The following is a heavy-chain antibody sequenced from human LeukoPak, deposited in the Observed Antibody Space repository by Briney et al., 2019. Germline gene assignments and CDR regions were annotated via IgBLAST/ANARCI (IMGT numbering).Heavy chain of an antibody. V-gene: IGHV3-69-1*01. Sequence: GGSLRLSCVASGFIFSEYAMNWVRQAPGKGLEWVSVVGGDDTNYYIDSAKGRFTISRDNAKNSLYLQMNSLRAEDTAVYYCARDQTVYYDFWSGYSHFDYWGQGTLVTVSS. CDR1: GFIFSEYA. CDR3: ARDQTVYYDFWSGYSHFDY. CDR2: VGGDDTN. D-gene: IGHD3-3*01. J-gene: IGHJ4*02.